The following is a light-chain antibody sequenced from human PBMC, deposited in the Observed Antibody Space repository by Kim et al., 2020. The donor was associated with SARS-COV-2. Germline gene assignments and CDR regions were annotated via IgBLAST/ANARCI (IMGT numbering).Light chain of an antibody. J-gene: IGKJ4*01. CDR2: LGS. Sequence: PASISCRSSPSLLHSDGYNYWDWYLQKAGQSPQLLIYLGSNRASGVPDRFSVSGSGTDFTLKISRVEAEDVGVYYCMQALQTPLTFGGGTKVDIK. V-gene: IGKV2-28*01. CDR1: PSLLHSDGYNY. CDR3: MQALQTPLT.